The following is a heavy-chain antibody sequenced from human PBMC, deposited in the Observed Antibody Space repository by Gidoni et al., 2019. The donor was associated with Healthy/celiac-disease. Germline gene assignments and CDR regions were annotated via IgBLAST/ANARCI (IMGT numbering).Heavy chain of an antibody. Sequence: EVQLVESGGGLVQPGRSLRLSCASSGFTFNDYAMHWVRQAPGKGLEWVSGISWNSGRIGYADSGKGRFTISRDNAKNSLYLQMNSLRAEDTALYYCAKDIRRVLGASDYWGQGTLVTVSS. J-gene: IGHJ4*02. CDR1: GFTFNDYA. CDR3: AKDIRRVLGASDY. D-gene: IGHD1-26*01. CDR2: ISWNSGRI. V-gene: IGHV3-9*01.